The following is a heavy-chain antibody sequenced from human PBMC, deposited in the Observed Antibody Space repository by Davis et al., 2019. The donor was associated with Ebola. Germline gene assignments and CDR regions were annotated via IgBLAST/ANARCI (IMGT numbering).Heavy chain of an antibody. CDR1: GFTFSSYA. D-gene: IGHD1-7*01. CDR3: AREAPRFGRTGTGSWEGT. J-gene: IGHJ5*02. Sequence: GESLKISCAASGFTFSSYAMNWVRQAPGEGLEWVSYISSSSSTIYYADSVKGRFTISRDNAKNSLYLQMNSLRAEDTAVYYCAREAPRFGRTGTGSWEGTWGQGTLVTVSS. CDR2: ISSSSSTI. V-gene: IGHV3-48*01.